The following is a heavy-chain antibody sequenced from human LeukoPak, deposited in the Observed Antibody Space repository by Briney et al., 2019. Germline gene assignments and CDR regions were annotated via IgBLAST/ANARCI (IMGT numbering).Heavy chain of an antibody. Sequence: GGSLRLSCAASGFTFSSYSMNWVRQAPGKGLEWVSSISSSSSYIYYADSVTGRFTISRDNAKNSLYLQMNSLRAEDTAVYYCARDGIAVARPLDYWGQGTLVTVTS. CDR2: ISSSSSYI. CDR1: GFTFSSYS. D-gene: IGHD6-19*01. V-gene: IGHV3-21*01. J-gene: IGHJ4*02. CDR3: ARDGIAVARPLDY.